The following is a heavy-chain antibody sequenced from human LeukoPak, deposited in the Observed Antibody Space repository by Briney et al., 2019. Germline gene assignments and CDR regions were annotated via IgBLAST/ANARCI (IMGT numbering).Heavy chain of an antibody. CDR3: ARVASRTYGDYFDY. J-gene: IGHJ4*02. CDR2: ISYDGSNK. D-gene: IGHD4-17*01. Sequence: GRSLRLSCAASGFTFSTYGMHWVRQAPGKGLEWVAVISYDGSNKYYADSVKGRFTISRDNSKNTLYLQMNSLRAEDTAVYYCARVASRTYGDYFDYWGQGTLVTVPS. CDR1: GFTFSTYG. V-gene: IGHV3-30*03.